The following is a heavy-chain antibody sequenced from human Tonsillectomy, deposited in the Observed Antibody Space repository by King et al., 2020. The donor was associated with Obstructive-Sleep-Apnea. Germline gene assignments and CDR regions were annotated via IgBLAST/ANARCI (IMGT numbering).Heavy chain of an antibody. CDR1: GFTFSTYW. Sequence: VQLVESGGGLVQPGGSLRLSCEASGFTFSTYWMSWVRQAPGKGLEWVANIKQDGSDKFYVDSVKGRFTISRDNAKNSLYLQMNSLRGEDTAVYYCARVWAEPQTSKSYYRHFDYWGQGAPVTVSS. V-gene: IGHV3-7*03. CDR3: ARVWAEPQTSKSYYRHFDY. CDR2: IKQDGSDK. D-gene: IGHD1-14*01. J-gene: IGHJ4*02.